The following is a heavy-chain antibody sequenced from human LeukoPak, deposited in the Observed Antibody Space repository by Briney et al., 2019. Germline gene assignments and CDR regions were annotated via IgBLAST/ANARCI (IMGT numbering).Heavy chain of an antibody. J-gene: IGHJ4*02. CDR2: IRSSGTTT. D-gene: IGHD3-22*01. CDR3: AKDRTVVVVITVFDY. V-gene: IGHV3-48*04. CDR1: GFTFSTYS. Sequence: GGSLRLSCAASGFTFSTYSMNWVRQAPGRGLEWLSYIRSSGTTTYYADSVKGRFTISRDNAKNTLYLQMNSLRAEDTAVYYCAKDRTVVVVITVFDYWGQGTLVTVSS.